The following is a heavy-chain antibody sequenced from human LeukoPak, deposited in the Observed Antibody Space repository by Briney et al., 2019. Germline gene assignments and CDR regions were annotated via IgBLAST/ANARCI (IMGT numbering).Heavy chain of an antibody. D-gene: IGHD1-26*01. CDR1: GFTFSRYA. CDR2: INDNGGRT. CDR3: VKDVGGSYAFDY. V-gene: IGHV3-64D*09. J-gene: IGHJ4*02. Sequence: PGGSLRLSCSASGFTFSRYAMHWVGQAPGKGLEYVSGINDNGGRTHYGDSVKGRFSISRDNSKNTLHLQMSTLRAEDTALYYCVKDVGGSYAFDYWGQGILVTVAS.